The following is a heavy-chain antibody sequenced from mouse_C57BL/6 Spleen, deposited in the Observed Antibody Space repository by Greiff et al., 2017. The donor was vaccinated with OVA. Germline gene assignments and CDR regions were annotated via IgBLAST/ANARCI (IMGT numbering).Heavy chain of an antibody. V-gene: IGHV1-5*01. Sequence: VQLQQSGTVLARPGASVKMSCKTSGYTFTSYWMHWVKQRPGQGLEWIGAIYPGNSDTSYNQKFKGKAKLTAVTSASTAYMELSSLTNEDSAVYYCTHYGDEDYWGQGTTLTVSS. J-gene: IGHJ2*01. D-gene: IGHD2-13*01. CDR3: THYGDEDY. CDR2: IYPGNSDT. CDR1: GYTFTSYW.